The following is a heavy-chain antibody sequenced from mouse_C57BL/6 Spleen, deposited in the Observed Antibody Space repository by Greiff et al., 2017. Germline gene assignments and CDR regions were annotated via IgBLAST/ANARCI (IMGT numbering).Heavy chain of an antibody. CDR1: GFTFSDYY. Sequence: VQRVESEGGLVQPGSSMNLSCPASGFTFSDYYMAWVRQVPEKGLEWVANINYDGSSTYYLDSLKSRFIISRDNATNILYMQMSSLKSEDTATYYCAREGYGNAYYFDYWGQGTTLTVSS. J-gene: IGHJ2*01. V-gene: IGHV5-16*01. CDR3: AREGYGNAYYFDY. D-gene: IGHD1-1*01. CDR2: INYDGSST.